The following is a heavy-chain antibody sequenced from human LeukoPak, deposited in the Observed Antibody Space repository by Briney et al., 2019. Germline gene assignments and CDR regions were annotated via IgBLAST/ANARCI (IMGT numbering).Heavy chain of an antibody. D-gene: IGHD6-13*01. CDR3: ASFVAAAGTRYYYYMDV. Sequence: GGSLRLSCAASGFTLNNYAMSWVRQAPGKGLEWVSVIYSGGSTYYADSVKGRFTISRDNSKNTLYLQMNSLRAEDTAVYYCASFVAAAGTRYYYYMDVWGKGTTVTISS. CDR2: IYSGGST. CDR1: GFTLNNYA. J-gene: IGHJ6*03. V-gene: IGHV3-53*01.